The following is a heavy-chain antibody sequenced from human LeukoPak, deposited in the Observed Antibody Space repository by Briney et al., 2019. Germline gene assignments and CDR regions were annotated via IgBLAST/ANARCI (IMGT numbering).Heavy chain of an antibody. CDR1: GYSISSGYY. CDR2: IYHSGST. J-gene: IGHJ5*02. Sequence: SETLSRNCTVAGYSISSGYYWGWIRQPPGKGLEWIGSIYHSGSTYYNPSLKSRVTISVDTSKNQFSLKLSSVTAADTAVYYCARITMVRGVKGSNWFDPWGQGTLVTVSS. V-gene: IGHV4-38-2*02. D-gene: IGHD3-10*01. CDR3: ARITMVRGVKGSNWFDP.